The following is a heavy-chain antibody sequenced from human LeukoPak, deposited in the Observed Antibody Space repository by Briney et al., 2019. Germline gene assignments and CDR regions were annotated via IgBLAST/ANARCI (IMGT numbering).Heavy chain of an antibody. D-gene: IGHD3-10*01. Sequence: PGGSLRLSCAASGFTVSSNYMSWVRQAPGKGLEWVSVIYSGGSTYYADSVKGRFTISRDNSKNTLYLQMNSLRAEDTAVYYCARGRRDLWFGESVFDYWGQGTLVTVSS. V-gene: IGHV3-66*01. CDR3: ARGRRDLWFGESVFDY. CDR2: IYSGGST. J-gene: IGHJ4*02. CDR1: GFTVSSNY.